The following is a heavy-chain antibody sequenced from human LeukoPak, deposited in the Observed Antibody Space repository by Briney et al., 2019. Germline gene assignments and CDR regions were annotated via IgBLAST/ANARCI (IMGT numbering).Heavy chain of an antibody. J-gene: IGHJ4*02. CDR2: IWYDGSNK. V-gene: IGHV3-33*08. Sequence: GGSLRLSCAASGFTFSTHSMYWVRQAPGKGLEWVAVIWYDGSNKYYADSVKGRFTISRDNSKNTLYLQMNSLRAEDTAVYYCARAGTTLYYFDYWGQGTLVTVSS. D-gene: IGHD1-1*01. CDR1: GFTFSTHS. CDR3: ARAGTTLYYFDY.